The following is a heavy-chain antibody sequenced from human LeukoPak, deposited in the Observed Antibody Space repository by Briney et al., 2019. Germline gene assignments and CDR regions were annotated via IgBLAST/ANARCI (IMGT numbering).Heavy chain of an antibody. D-gene: IGHD1-7*01. CDR2: IYSSGTT. CDR3: ARGNYVDWFDP. CDR1: GGSISSHY. V-gene: IGHV4-59*11. Sequence: SETLSLTCTVSGGSISSHYWSWIRQPPGKGLEWIGYIYSSGTTNYNPSLKSRVTISVDTSKKQFSLKMTSVTAADTAVYYCARGNYVDWFDPWGQGTQVTVSS. J-gene: IGHJ5*02.